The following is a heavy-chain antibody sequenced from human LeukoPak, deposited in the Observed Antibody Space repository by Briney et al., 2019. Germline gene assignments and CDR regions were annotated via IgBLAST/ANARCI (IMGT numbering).Heavy chain of an antibody. CDR1: GYTFTSYD. CDR3: ARGGYCSSTSCYRVIERDY. CDR2: MNPNSGNT. Sequence: ASVKVSCKASGYTFTSYDINWVRQATGQGLEWMGWMNPNSGNTGYAQKFQGRVTMTRNTSISTAYMELSSLRSEDTAVYYCARGGYCSSTSCYRVIERDYWGQGTLVTVSS. V-gene: IGHV1-8*01. J-gene: IGHJ4*02. D-gene: IGHD2-2*01.